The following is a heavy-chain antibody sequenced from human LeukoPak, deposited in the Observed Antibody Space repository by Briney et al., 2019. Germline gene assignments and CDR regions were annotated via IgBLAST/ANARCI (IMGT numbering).Heavy chain of an antibody. V-gene: IGHV4-59*01. D-gene: IGHD1-26*01. J-gene: IGHJ6*02. Sequence: SETLSLTCTVSGGSISSYYWSWIRQPPGKGLEWIGYIYYSGSTNYNPSLKSRVTISVDTSKNQFSLKLSSVTAADTAVYYCARDRSYRFYYYGMDVWGRGTTVTVSS. CDR3: ARDRSYRFYYYGMDV. CDR2: IYYSGST. CDR1: GGSISSYY.